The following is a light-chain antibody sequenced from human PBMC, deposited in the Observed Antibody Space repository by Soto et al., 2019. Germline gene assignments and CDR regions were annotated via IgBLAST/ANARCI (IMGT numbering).Light chain of an antibody. V-gene: IGLV2-23*01. Sequence: QSALTQLASVSGSPGPSITISCPVTGSDVRTYNLVSSYQQQPGKAPKRIIYEASKPPSDVSKRSSGSQPGKTPSLTVSRLQAENEADYYCCSYAGDKTYVFGSGTNVTVL. J-gene: IGLJ1*01. CDR2: EAS. CDR3: CSYAGDKTYV. CDR1: GSDVRTYNL.